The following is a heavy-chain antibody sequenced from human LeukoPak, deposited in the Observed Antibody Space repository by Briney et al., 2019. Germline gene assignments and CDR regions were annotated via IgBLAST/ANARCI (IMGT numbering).Heavy chain of an antibody. V-gene: IGHV3-30-3*02. CDR3: AKDLESYCSSTSCAYFDY. D-gene: IGHD2-2*01. CDR1: GFTFSGYP. J-gene: IGHJ4*02. CDR2: ISYDGNNK. Sequence: GKSLRLSCAASGFTFSGYPIHWVRQAPGKGLEWVAVISYDGNNKYYTDSVKGRFTISRDNSKNTLYLQMNSLSAEDTAVYYCAKDLESYCSSTSCAYFDYWGQGTLVTVSS.